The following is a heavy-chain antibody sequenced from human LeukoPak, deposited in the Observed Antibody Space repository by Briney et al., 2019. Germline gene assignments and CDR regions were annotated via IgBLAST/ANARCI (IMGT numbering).Heavy chain of an antibody. CDR1: GYTLSQLA. CDR2: FDPEDGET. D-gene: IGHD4-17*01. Sequence: GASVKVSCKVSGYTLSQLAMHWVRQAPGKGLEWMGGFDPEDGETIYAQKFQGRVTMTEDTSTDAAYMELSSLRSEDTAVYYCARAMTTVTVNWFDPWGQGTLVTVSS. V-gene: IGHV1-24*01. CDR3: ARAMTTVTVNWFDP. J-gene: IGHJ5*02.